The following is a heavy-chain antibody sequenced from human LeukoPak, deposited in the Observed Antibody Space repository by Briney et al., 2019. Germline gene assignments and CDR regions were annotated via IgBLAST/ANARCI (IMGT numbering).Heavy chain of an antibody. CDR2: INHSGST. CDR1: GVSFSGYY. CDR3: AREDIVVVPAAIRNYYYYMDV. V-gene: IGHV4-34*01. J-gene: IGHJ6*03. D-gene: IGHD2-2*02. Sequence: SETLSLTCAVYGVSFSGYYWSWIRQPPGKGLEWIGEINHSGSTNYNPSLKSRVTMSVDTSKNQFSLKLSSVTAADTAVYYCAREDIVVVPAAIRNYYYYMDVWGKGTTVTVSS.